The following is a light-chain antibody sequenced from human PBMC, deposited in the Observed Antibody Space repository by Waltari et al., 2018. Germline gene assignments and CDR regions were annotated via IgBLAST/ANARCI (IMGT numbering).Light chain of an antibody. J-gene: IGLJ1*01. CDR3: QVWDANTDPGV. CDR1: KIESKS. Sequence: SYVLTQPPSVSVAPGETARLTCGGNKIESKSVHWYRQRPGQAPVLVISYDSDRPSGIPDRLPGPNSGNTATMTISRVEAGDEADYYCQVWDANTDPGVFGTGTEVTVL. CDR2: YDS. V-gene: IGLV3-21*01.